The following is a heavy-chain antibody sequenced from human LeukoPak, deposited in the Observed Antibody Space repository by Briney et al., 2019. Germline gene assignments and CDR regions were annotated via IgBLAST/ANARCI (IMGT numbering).Heavy chain of an antibody. CDR2: ISGSGGST. Sequence: GGSLRLSCAASGFTFSSYAMSWVRQAPGKGLEWVSAISGSGGSTYYADSVKGRFTISRDNSKNTLYLQMNSLRAEDTAVYYCARAGGYYYGSSGYCDYWGQGTLVTVSS. CDR1: GFTFSSYA. V-gene: IGHV3-23*01. J-gene: IGHJ4*02. D-gene: IGHD3-22*01. CDR3: ARAGGYYYGSSGYCDY.